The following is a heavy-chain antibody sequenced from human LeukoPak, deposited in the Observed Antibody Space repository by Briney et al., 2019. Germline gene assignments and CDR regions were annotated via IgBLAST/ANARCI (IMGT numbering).Heavy chain of an antibody. J-gene: IGHJ3*01. Sequence: AGESLKISCKGSGYSFTSYWIGWVRQLPGKGLEWIGIIYPGDSDTRYSPSFQGQLPLSADKSISTAYLEWSSLKASDTAMYYCARHVYGGKPFSLVAVPLWAQGPMDSVS. V-gene: IGHV5-51*01. CDR2: IYPGDSDT. CDR3: ARHVYGGKPFSLVAVPL. D-gene: IGHD4-23*01. CDR1: GYSFTSYW.